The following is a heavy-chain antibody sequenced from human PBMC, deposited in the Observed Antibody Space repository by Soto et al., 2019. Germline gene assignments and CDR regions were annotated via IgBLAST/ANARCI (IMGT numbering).Heavy chain of an antibody. CDR1: GYTFTSYG. J-gene: IGHJ4*02. V-gene: IGHV1-18*01. CDR3: ARDRGSYALDY. Sequence: QVQLVQSGAEVKKPGASVKVSCKASGYTFTSYGISWVRQAPGQGLEWMGWISAYNGNTNYEQKLQGRVTITTDTPTSTADMELRSLRSDDTAVYYCARDRGSYALDYWGQGALVTVSS. CDR2: ISAYNGNT. D-gene: IGHD1-26*01.